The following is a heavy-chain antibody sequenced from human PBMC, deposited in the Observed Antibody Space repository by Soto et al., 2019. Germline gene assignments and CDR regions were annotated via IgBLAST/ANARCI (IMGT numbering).Heavy chain of an antibody. Sequence: EVQLVESGGGLVQPGGSLRLSCTASGFTFNNKWMHWVRQAPGKGLVWVSRIDGYSTTTNNADSVKGRFTISRDNAKNTVFLHVNSLTDEDPAVYYCARGGAMGVDYWGQGTLVTVSS. J-gene: IGHJ4*02. D-gene: IGHD1-26*01. V-gene: IGHV3-74*01. CDR2: IDGYSTTT. CDR1: GFTFNNKW. CDR3: ARGGAMGVDY.